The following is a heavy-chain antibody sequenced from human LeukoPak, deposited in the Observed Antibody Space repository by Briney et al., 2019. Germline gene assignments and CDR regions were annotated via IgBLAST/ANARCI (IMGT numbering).Heavy chain of an antibody. D-gene: IGHD2-21*02. Sequence: GGSLRLSCAASGFTFSSYAMHWVRQAPGKGLEWVAVISYDGSNKYYADSVEGRFTISRDNSKNTLYLQMNSLRAEDTAVYYCARGLEHIVVVTAIPETPFDYWGQGTLVTVSS. CDR3: ARGLEHIVVVTAIPETPFDY. J-gene: IGHJ4*02. V-gene: IGHV3-30*04. CDR1: GFTFSSYA. CDR2: ISYDGSNK.